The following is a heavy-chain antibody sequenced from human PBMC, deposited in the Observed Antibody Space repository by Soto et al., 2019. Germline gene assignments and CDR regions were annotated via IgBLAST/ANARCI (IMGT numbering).Heavy chain of an antibody. CDR2: ISGDGNIT. Sequence: EVQLAESGGGLVQPGGCLRLSCAASGFTLRSYWMHWVRQVSGKGLVWVSRISGDGNITTYADSVKGRFTISRDNANSTLYLQMSGLRAEDSALYYCVREVATKGRSFDYWGQGTLVTVSS. D-gene: IGHD5-12*01. CDR1: GFTLRSYW. V-gene: IGHV3-74*01. CDR3: VREVATKGRSFDY. J-gene: IGHJ4*02.